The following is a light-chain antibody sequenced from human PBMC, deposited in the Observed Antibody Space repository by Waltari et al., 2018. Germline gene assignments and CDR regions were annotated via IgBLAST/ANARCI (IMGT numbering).Light chain of an antibody. J-gene: IGLJ3*02. CDR3: QVWDNSSDQGV. V-gene: IGLV3-21*04. Sequence: SYVLTQPPSVSVAPGKTARITCGGINIGSNSVHWYQLKPGQAPVLVIYYDSDRPSGIPERFSGSNSGNTATLTISRVEAGDEADYYCQVWDNSSDQGVFGGGTKLTVL. CDR1: NIGSNS. CDR2: YDS.